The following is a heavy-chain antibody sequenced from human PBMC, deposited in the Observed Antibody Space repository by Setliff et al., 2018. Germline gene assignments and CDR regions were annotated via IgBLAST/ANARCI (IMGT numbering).Heavy chain of an antibody. CDR1: GYTFRQSI. J-gene: IGHJ4*02. CDR2: IGVYSGNT. Sequence: ASVKVSCKASGYTFRQSIVSWVRQAPGQGLEWLGWIGVYSGNTYSAQRFQGRVTLTTDTSTSTAYMEVRSLTSDDTAVYYCARLVRYCTRTSCQRTPGAEYWGQGTLVTVSS. D-gene: IGHD2-2*01. V-gene: IGHV1-18*01. CDR3: ARLVRYCTRTSCQRTPGAEY.